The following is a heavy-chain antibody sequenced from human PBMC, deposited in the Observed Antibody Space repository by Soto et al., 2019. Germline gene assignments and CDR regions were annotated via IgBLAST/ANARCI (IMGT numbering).Heavy chain of an antibody. CDR1: GFSLSTSGVG. CDR3: VHSPSNYYAYPLAN. J-gene: IGHJ4*02. Sequence: QITLKESGPTLVKPTQTLTLTCTFSGFSLSTSGVGVGWIRQPPGKALEWLALLYWDDDERYSPSLESRVTITKGTSKNQVVLTMTNMDPVDTATYYCVHSPSNYYAYPLANWGQGTLVTVSS. D-gene: IGHD3-10*01. V-gene: IGHV2-5*02. CDR2: LYWDDDE.